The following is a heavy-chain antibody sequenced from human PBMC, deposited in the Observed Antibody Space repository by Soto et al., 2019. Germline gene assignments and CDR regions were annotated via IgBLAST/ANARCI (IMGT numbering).Heavy chain of an antibody. CDR1: GFTFSSSR. J-gene: IGHJ4*02. D-gene: IGHD3-10*01. CDR2: ISSSSDYM. V-gene: IGHV3-21*01. Sequence: GGSLRLSCVASGFTFSSSRMNWVRQAPGKWLEWVSFISSSSDYMYYADSVKGRFTVSRDNAKNSLYLQMDSLRAEDTAVYYCARDGITMIRGITVFDFWGQGTLVTVS. CDR3: ARDGITMIRGITVFDF.